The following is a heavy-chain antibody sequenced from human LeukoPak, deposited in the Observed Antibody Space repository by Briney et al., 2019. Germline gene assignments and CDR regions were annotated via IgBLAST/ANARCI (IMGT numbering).Heavy chain of an antibody. CDR1: GFALSSYT. Sequence: GGSLRLSCAASGFALSSYTINWVRQAPGKGLEWVSSISGGGSYISYADSVKGRSTISRDNAQNSLSLQMNSLRAEDTAVYYCASVGGGLEGYFDYWGQGTLVTVSS. V-gene: IGHV3-21*01. CDR3: ASVGGGLEGYFDY. J-gene: IGHJ4*02. D-gene: IGHD3-10*01. CDR2: ISGGGSYI.